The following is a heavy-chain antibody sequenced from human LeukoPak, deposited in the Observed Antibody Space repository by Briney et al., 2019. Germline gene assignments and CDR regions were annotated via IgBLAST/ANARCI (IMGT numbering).Heavy chain of an antibody. D-gene: IGHD2-2*01. V-gene: IGHV4-34*01. Sequence: SETLSLTCAVHGGSFSGYYWSWIRQPPGKGLEWIGEINHSGSTNYNPSLKSRVTISVDTSKNQFSLKLSSVTAADTAVYYCARGYQLLLDYWGQGTLVTVSS. CDR2: INHSGST. CDR3: ARGYQLLLDY. CDR1: GGSFSGYY. J-gene: IGHJ4*02.